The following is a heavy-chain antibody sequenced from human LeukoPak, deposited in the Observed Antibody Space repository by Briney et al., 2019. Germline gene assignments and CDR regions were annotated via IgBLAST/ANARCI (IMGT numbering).Heavy chain of an antibody. J-gene: IGHJ6*02. D-gene: IGHD2-2*01. V-gene: IGHV1-8*01. Sequence: ASVKVSCKASGYTFTSYDINWVRQATGQGLEWMGWMNPNSGNTGYAQKFQGRVTMTRNTSISTAYMELSSLRSEDTAVYYCARRRGVACSSTSCQRKYGMDVWGRGTTVTVSS. CDR3: ARRRGVACSSTSCQRKYGMDV. CDR1: GYTFTSYD. CDR2: MNPNSGNT.